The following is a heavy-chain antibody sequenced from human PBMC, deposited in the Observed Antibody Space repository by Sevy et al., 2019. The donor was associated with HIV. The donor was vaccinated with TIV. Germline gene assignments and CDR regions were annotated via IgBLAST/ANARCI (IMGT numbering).Heavy chain of an antibody. D-gene: IGHD1-26*01. CDR2: VNSDGSST. CDR3: VAPNTWEDY. V-gene: IGHV3-74*01. CDR1: GFTFGSYW. Sequence: GGSLRLSCSASGFTFGSYWMHWVRQAPGKGLVWISGVNSDGSSTNYADSVKGRFTMSRDSAKNTLYLQMNSLRAEDTAVYFCVAPNTWEDYWGQGTLVTVSS. J-gene: IGHJ4*02.